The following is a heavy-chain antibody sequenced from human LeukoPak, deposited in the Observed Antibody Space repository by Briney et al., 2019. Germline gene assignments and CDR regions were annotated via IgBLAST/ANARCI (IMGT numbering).Heavy chain of an antibody. D-gene: IGHD1-26*01. CDR3: ARDRSGSYYDWFDP. Sequence: ASVKVSCKASGYTFTSYGISWVRQAPGQGPEWMGWISAYNGNTNYAQKLQGRVTMTTDTSTSTAYMELRSLRSDDTAVYYCARDRSGSYYDWFDPWGQGTLVTVSS. CDR2: ISAYNGNT. J-gene: IGHJ5*02. CDR1: GYTFTSYG. V-gene: IGHV1-18*01.